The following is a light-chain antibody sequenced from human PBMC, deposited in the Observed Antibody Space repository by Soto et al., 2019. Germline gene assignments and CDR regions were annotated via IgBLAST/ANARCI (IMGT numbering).Light chain of an antibody. CDR3: QQYGSSPTWT. Sequence: EIVMTQSPATLSVSPGARATLSCRASQSVSSNYLAWYQQKPGQAPRLLIYGASTRATGIPDRFSGSGSGTDFTLTISRLEPEDSAVYYCQQYGSSPTWTFGQGTKVDIK. V-gene: IGKV3-20*01. J-gene: IGKJ1*01. CDR2: GAS. CDR1: QSVSSNY.